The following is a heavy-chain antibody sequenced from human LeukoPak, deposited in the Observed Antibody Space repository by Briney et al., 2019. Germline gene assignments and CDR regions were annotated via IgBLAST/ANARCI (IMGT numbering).Heavy chain of an antibody. CDR2: ISYDGYDK. J-gene: IGHJ4*02. CDR1: GFTFNDYA. CDR3: ARDFFPVVDSTWYEIGY. Sequence: GRSLRLSCAASGFTFNDYAMYWVRQAPGKGLEWVTLISYDGYDKSYADSVRGRFTISRDNSRNTLYLQMDSLRSEDTAVYYCARDFFPVVDSTWYEIGYGGQGPLVTVSS. V-gene: IGHV3-30-3*01. D-gene: IGHD2-21*01.